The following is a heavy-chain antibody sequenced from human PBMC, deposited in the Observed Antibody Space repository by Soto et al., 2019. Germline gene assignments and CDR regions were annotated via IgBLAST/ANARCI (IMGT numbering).Heavy chain of an antibody. CDR3: ARDRGPAANYYYYGMDV. CDR2: IWYDGSNK. Sequence: GGSLRLSCAASGFTFSSYGMHWVRQAPGKGLEWVAVIWYDGSNKYYADSVKGRFTISRDNSKNTLYLQMNSLRAEDTAVYYCARDRGPAANYYYYGMDVWGQGTTVTVSS. CDR1: GFTFSSYG. V-gene: IGHV3-33*01. J-gene: IGHJ6*02. D-gene: IGHD2-2*01.